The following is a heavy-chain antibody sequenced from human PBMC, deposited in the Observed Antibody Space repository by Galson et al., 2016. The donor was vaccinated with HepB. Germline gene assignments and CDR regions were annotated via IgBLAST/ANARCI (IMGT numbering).Heavy chain of an antibody. D-gene: IGHD3-10*01. CDR2: VYYKGNT. V-gene: IGHV4-59*02. Sequence: LSLTCSVSGGSVYNYYWSWVRQPPGKRLEWIGYVYYKGNTYYNAAFESRATLSVDTPRNQFFLRLRSVTAADTAVYYCVRDQGRVFDYWGQGVLVTVSS. CDR1: GGSVYNYY. J-gene: IGHJ4*02. CDR3: VRDQGRVFDY.